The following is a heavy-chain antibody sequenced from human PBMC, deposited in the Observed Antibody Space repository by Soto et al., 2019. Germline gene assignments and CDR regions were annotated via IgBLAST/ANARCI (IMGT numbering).Heavy chain of an antibody. CDR1: GGSFSGYY. CDR2: INHSGST. J-gene: IGHJ4*02. V-gene: IGHV4-34*01. CDR3: ARVLSGELLRCYFDY. Sequence: SETLSLTCAVYGGSFSGYYWSWIRQPPGKGLEWIGEINHSGSTNYNPSLKSRVTISVDTSKNQFSLKLSSVTAADTAVYYCARVLSGELLRCYFDYWGQGTLVTVSS. D-gene: IGHD3-10*02.